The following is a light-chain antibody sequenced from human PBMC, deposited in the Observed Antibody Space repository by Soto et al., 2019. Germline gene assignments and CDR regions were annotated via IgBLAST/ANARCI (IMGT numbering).Light chain of an antibody. Sequence: QSALTQPPSASGSPGQSVTISCTGTSSDVGGYNYVSWYQQHPGKAPKLMIFEVSKRPSGVPDRCSGSKSGNKASLTVSVLQAEDEADYYCSSYAGSNNLVFGGGTKLTVL. CDR1: SSDVGGYNY. CDR2: EVS. CDR3: SSYAGSNNLV. J-gene: IGLJ2*01. V-gene: IGLV2-8*01.